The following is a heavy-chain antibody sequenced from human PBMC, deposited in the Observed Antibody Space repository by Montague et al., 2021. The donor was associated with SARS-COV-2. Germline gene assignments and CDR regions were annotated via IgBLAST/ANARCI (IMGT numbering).Heavy chain of an antibody. Sequence: IYYSWSTYYNPSLNSRFTMSVDTSKNQFSLGLISVTATDTAMYYCARHVVLCCGHALTCYFDLLGRGTLVTVSS. V-gene: IGHV4-39*01. J-gene: IGHJ2*01. CDR2: IYYSWST. CDR3: ARHVVLCCGHALTCYFDL. D-gene: IGHD2-15*01.